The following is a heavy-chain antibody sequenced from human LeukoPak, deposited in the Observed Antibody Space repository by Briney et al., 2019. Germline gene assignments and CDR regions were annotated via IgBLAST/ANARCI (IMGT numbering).Heavy chain of an antibody. V-gene: IGHV3-7*03. J-gene: IGHJ3*02. CDR2: IKQDGSDK. CDR3: ARGIQPPKYYGSGSDTFDI. CDR1: GFIFSNYW. Sequence: GGSLRLSCAASGFIFSNYWMSWVRQAPGKGLEWVANIKQDGSDKYYVDSVKGRFTISRDNGKNSLYLEMNSLRAEDTAMYYCARGIQPPKYYGSGSDTFDIWGQGTMVTVSS. D-gene: IGHD3-10*01.